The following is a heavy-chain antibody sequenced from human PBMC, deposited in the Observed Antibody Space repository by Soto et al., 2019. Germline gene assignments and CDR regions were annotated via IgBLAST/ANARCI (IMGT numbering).Heavy chain of an antibody. CDR3: AKGSYYYGSSGRDWAAFDI. Sequence: GGSLRLSCAASGFTFSSYAMSWVRQAPGKGLEWVSAISGSGGSTYYADSVKGRFTISRDNSKNTLYLQMNSLRAEDTAVYYCAKGSYYYGSSGRDWAAFDIWGHGTMVTVSS. CDR1: GFTFSSYA. D-gene: IGHD3-22*01. J-gene: IGHJ3*02. V-gene: IGHV3-23*01. CDR2: ISGSGGST.